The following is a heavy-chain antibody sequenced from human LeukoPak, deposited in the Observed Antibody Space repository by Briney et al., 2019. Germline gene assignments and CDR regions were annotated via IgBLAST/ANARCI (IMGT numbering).Heavy chain of an antibody. CDR1: GFTFSSYW. V-gene: IGHV3-74*01. D-gene: IGHD3-10*01. CDR3: ARSFRSSGSENFDY. CDR2: INSDGSST. Sequence: PGGSLRLSCAASGFTFSSYWMHWVRQAPGKGLVWVSRINSDGSSTSYADSVKGRFTISRDNAKDTLYLQMNSLRAEDTAVYCCARSFRSSGSENFDYWGQGTLVTVSS. J-gene: IGHJ4*02.